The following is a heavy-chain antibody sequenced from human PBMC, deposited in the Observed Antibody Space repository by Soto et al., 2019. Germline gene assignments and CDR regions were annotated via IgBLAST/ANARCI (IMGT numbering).Heavy chain of an antibody. CDR3: ARQIYDSDTGPNFQYYFDS. Sequence: GESLKISCKGSGYSFAGCWITWVRQKPGKGLEWMGRIDPSDSQTYYSPSFRGHVTISVTKSITTVFLQWSSLRASDTAMYYCARQIYDSDTGPNFQYYFDSWGQGTPVTVSS. V-gene: IGHV5-10-1*01. J-gene: IGHJ4*02. D-gene: IGHD3-22*01. CDR2: IDPSDSQT. CDR1: GYSFAGCW.